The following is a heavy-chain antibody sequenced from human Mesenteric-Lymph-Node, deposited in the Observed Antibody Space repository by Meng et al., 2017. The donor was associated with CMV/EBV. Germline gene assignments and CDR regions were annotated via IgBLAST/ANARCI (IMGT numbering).Heavy chain of an antibody. CDR2: ISAYNGNT. J-gene: IGHJ5*02. Sequence: SGYSFTSYGIRWVRQAPGQGLEWMGWISAYNGNTNYAQKLQGRVTMTTDTSTSTAYMELRSLRSDDTAVYYCARDPSGFWSGSKLDPWGQGTLVTVSS. CDR1: GYSFTSYG. V-gene: IGHV1-18*01. D-gene: IGHD3-3*01. CDR3: ARDPSGFWSGSKLDP.